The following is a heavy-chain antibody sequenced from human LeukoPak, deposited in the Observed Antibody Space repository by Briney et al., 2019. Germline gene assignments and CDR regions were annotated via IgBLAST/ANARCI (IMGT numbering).Heavy chain of an antibody. CDR2: ISFDGSNK. J-gene: IGHJ4*02. V-gene: IGHV3-30-3*01. CDR3: ARDRGYGGNPRGYFDY. D-gene: IGHD4-23*01. CDR1: GFTFRSYS. Sequence: GGSLRLSCVASGFTFRSYSMHWVRQAPGKGLEWVAVISFDGSNKYHADSVKGRFTISRDNSETTLYLQMNSLRAEDTAASSCARDRGYGGNPRGYFDYWGQGALVTVSS.